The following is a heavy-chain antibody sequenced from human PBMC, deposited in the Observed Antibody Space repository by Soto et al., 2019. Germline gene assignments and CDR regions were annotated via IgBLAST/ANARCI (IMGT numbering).Heavy chain of an antibody. CDR2: IYNGGST. V-gene: IGHV4-30-4*08. Sequence: LSLTCTVSGGSISSGGYYWSWIRQHPGKGLEWIGYIYNGGSTYYRPSLESRMHMSLDATRNHYSLRLTSVTAADTAVYFCARAPVGLDTISYFDYWGQGKLVTVSS. CDR3: ARAPVGLDTISYFDY. D-gene: IGHD3-3*01. CDR1: GGSISSGGYY. J-gene: IGHJ4*02.